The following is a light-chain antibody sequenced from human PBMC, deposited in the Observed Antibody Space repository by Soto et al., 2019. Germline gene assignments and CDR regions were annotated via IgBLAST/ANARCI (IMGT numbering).Light chain of an antibody. CDR1: QGIGRW. Sequence: IQMTQSPSSVSASVGDRVTLTCRASQGIGRWLAWYQQRPGKAPELLIYAASSLQGGVPSRFSGSGSGTDFSLTISSLQPEDFATYYCLQANSIPWTFGQGTKVEIK. J-gene: IGKJ1*01. CDR2: AAS. V-gene: IGKV1D-12*01. CDR3: LQANSIPWT.